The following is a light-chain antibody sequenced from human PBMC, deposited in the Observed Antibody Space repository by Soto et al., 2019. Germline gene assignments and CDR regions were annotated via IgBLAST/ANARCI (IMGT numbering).Light chain of an antibody. Sequence: DIQMTQSPSSLSASVGDRVTITCQASQDISNFLSWYQHKPGKAPKLLIYDVSDLETGVPSRFSGSGSGTHFALTISSLQPEDFAIYFCQQYHSLPPTFGRGTKLEIK. J-gene: IGKJ2*01. CDR3: QQYHSLPPT. CDR1: QDISNF. V-gene: IGKV1-33*01. CDR2: DVS.